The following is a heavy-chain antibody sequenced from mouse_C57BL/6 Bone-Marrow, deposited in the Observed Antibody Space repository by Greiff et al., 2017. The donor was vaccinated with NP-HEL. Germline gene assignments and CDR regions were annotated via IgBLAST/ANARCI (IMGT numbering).Heavy chain of an antibody. CDR2: ITPSCGYT. Sequence: PLPPSFSFLSTPVASVTLSCTASFYTFTSYCLPLLNQRPVPVLYWILYITPSCGYTMYNQQFKVKSTLTADKSSSTAYMQLSSLTYEDSAVYYCARWGYGYDEGFAYWGQGTLVTVSA. J-gene: IGHJ3*01. V-gene: IGHV1-7*01. D-gene: IGHD2-2*01. CDR1: FYTFTSYC. CDR3: ARWGYGYDEGFAY.